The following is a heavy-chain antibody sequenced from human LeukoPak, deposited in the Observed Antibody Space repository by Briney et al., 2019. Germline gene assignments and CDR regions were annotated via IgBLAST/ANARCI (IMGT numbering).Heavy chain of an antibody. CDR1: SGSISGYY. CDR3: AREGGYCSSTSCYGGVLDY. J-gene: IGHJ4*02. V-gene: IGHV4-4*07. CDR2: IYTSGST. Sequence: KPSETLSLTCSVSSGSISGYYWNWIRQPAGKGLEWIGRIYTSGSTNYNPSLKSRVTISVDTSKNQFSLKLSSVTAADTAVYYCAREGGYCSSTSCYGGVLDYWGQGTLVTVSS. D-gene: IGHD2-2*01.